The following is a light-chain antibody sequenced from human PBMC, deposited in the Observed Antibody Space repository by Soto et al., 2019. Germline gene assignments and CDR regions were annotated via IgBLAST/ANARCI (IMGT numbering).Light chain of an antibody. CDR3: FSYTTSSTLV. Sequence: QSVLTEPASVSGSPGQSITISCTGTSSDVGGYNYVPWYQQHPAKAPKLMIYEVSNRPSGVSHRFSGSKSGTTASLTISGLQAEDEADYYCFSYTTSSTLVFGGGTQLTVL. J-gene: IGLJ3*02. V-gene: IGLV2-14*01. CDR1: SSDVGGYNY. CDR2: EVS.